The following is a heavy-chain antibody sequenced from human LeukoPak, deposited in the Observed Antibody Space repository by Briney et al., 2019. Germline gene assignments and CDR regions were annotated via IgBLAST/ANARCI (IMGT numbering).Heavy chain of an antibody. J-gene: IGHJ5*02. CDR3: ARDLGGVFDP. CDR2: ISGSGGST. CDR1: GFTFSSYA. D-gene: IGHD3-10*01. V-gene: IGHV3-23*01. Sequence: GGSLRLSCAASGFTFSSYAMSWVRQAPGKGLEWVSAISGSGGSTYYADSVKGRFTISRHNSKNTLYLQMNSLRAGDTAVYYCARDLGGVFDPWGQGTLVAVSS.